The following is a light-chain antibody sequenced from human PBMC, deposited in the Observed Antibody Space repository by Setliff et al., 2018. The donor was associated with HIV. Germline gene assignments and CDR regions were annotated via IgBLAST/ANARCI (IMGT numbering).Light chain of an antibody. Sequence: QSALAQPRSVSGSPGQSVTISCTGTSSDVGGYNYVSWYQHLPGKAPKLMIYDVTKRPSGVPDRFSGSKSGNTASLTISGLQSDDEADYYCCSYAGSYTSLYVFGTGTKVTV. CDR3: CSYAGSYTSLYV. J-gene: IGLJ1*01. CDR2: DVT. V-gene: IGLV2-11*01. CDR1: SSDVGGYNY.